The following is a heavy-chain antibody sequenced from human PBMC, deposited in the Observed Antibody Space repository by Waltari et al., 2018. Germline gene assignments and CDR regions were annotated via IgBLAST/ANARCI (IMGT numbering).Heavy chain of an antibody. CDR1: KFTFSSHW. D-gene: IGHD2-2*01. CDR2: MSSDGSDT. CDR3: TRGGIGTSCLGDN. Sequence: EVQLVESGGDLVQPGGSLRLSCAASKFTFSSHWMHWVRQAPGKGLVWVSGMSSDGSDTRYADSVKGRFTISRDNAKNTLFLQVNSLRAEDTAVYYCTRGGIGTSCLGDNWGQGTLVTVSS. V-gene: IGHV3-74*01. J-gene: IGHJ4*02.